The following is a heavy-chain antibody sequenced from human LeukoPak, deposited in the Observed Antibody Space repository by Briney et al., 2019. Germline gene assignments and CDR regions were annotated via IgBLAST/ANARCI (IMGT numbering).Heavy chain of an antibody. CDR1: GFTFSSHT. J-gene: IGHJ4*02. CDR2: ISGSGGTT. CDR3: AKEPWNGGYIDY. Sequence: PGGSLRLSCAASGFTFSSHTMNWVRQAPGKGLECVSSISGSGGTTYYADSVKGRFTISRDNSKNMLHLQMSSLRAEDTAVYYCAKEPWNGGYIDYWGQGTLVTVSS. D-gene: IGHD1-1*01. V-gene: IGHV3-23*01.